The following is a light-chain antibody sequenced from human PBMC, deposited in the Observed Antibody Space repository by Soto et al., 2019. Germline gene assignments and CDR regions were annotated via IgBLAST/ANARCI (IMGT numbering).Light chain of an antibody. J-gene: IGKJ1*01. CDR3: QQYNSYSRT. V-gene: IGKV1-5*01. Sequence: DIQMTQSPSTLSASVGDRVTITCRASQSISSWLAWYQQKPGKAPKLLIYDASSLESGVPSRFSGSGSGTEFTLTISSLQPDDFATYYCQQYNSYSRTFGHGTKVDIK. CDR1: QSISSW. CDR2: DAS.